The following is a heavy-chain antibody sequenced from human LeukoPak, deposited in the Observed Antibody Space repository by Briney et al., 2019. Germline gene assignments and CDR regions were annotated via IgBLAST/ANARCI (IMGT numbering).Heavy chain of an antibody. D-gene: IGHD6-19*01. J-gene: IGHJ4*02. CDR2: IKQDGSEK. V-gene: IGHV3-7*01. CDR3: ARAKYSSGWYEGEYFDY. CDR1: GFTFSSYW. Sequence: PGGSLRLSCAASGFTFSSYWMSWVRQAPGKGLEWVANIKQDGSEKYYVDSVKGRFTISRDNAKNSLYLQMYSLRAEDTAVYYCARAKYSSGWYEGEYFDYWGQGTLVTVSS.